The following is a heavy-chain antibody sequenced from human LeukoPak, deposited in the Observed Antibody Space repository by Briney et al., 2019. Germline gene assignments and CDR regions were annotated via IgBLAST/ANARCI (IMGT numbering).Heavy chain of an antibody. V-gene: IGHV4-39*01. D-gene: IGHD1-26*01. CDR2: LYYSGTT. Sequence: SETLSLTCAVSGDSITSSSYYWGWIRQPPGKGLEWIGSLYYSGTTYYNPSLKSRVTISVDTSKNQFSLKLNSVTAADTAIYYCASLTGWYGPSSILGTTGGVDFRGQGTLVTVSS. CDR1: GDSITSSSYY. CDR3: ASLTGWYGPSSILGTTGGVDF. J-gene: IGHJ4*02.